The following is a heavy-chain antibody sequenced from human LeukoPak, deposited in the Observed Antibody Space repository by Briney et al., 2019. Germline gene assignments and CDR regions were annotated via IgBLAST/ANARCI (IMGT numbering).Heavy chain of an antibody. D-gene: IGHD1-20*01. Sequence: PGGSLRLSCAASGFNFSSYNMNWVRQVPGKGLEWVSYISSSSTYIYYADSVKGRFTISRDNAKNSLYLQMNSLRAEDTAVYYCARETYNWNDVDYWGQGTLVTVSS. V-gene: IGHV3-21*01. CDR2: ISSSSTYI. CDR1: GFNFSSYN. CDR3: ARETYNWNDVDY. J-gene: IGHJ4*02.